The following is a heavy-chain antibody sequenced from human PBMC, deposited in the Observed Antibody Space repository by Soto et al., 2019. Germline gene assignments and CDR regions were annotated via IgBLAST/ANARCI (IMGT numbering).Heavy chain of an antibody. Sequence: ASVKVSCKASGYTFTSYYMHWVRQAPGQGLEWMGIINPSGGSTSYAQKFQGRVTMTRDTSTSTVYIELSSLRSEDTAVYYCARATGFVVVTAIPYYFDYWGQGTLVTVSS. D-gene: IGHD2-21*02. CDR1: GYTFTSYY. J-gene: IGHJ4*02. CDR2: INPSGGST. CDR3: ARATGFVVVTAIPYYFDY. V-gene: IGHV1-46*01.